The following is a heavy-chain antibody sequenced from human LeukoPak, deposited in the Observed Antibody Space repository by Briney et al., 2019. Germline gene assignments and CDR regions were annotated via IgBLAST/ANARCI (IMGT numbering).Heavy chain of an antibody. V-gene: IGHV4-34*01. J-gene: IGHJ1*01. CDR2: INHSGST. CDR1: GGSFSGYY. CDR3: ASPPNSGSYYFQH. Sequence: SETLSLTCAVYGGSFSGYYWSWIRQPPGKGLEWIGEINHSGSTNYNPSLKSRVTISVDTSKNQFSLKLSSVTAADTAVYYCASPPNSGSYYFQHWGQGTLVTVSS. D-gene: IGHD1-26*01.